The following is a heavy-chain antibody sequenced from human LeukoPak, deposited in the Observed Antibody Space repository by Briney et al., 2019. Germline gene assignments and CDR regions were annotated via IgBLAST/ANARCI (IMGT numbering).Heavy chain of an antibody. J-gene: IGHJ5*02. CDR1: GYIFSDYG. CDR2: INPNSGGT. CDR3: ARDSGDYFGSGIA. Sequence: VASVKVSCKASGYIFSDYGISWVRQAPGQGLEWMGWINPNSGGTNYAQKFQGRVTMIRDTSISTAYMELSRLRSDDTAVYYCARDSGDYFGSGIAWGQGTLVTVSS. D-gene: IGHD3-10*01. V-gene: IGHV1-2*02.